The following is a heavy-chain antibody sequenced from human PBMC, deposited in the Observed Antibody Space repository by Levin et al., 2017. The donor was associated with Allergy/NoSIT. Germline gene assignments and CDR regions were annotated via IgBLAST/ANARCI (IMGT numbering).Heavy chain of an antibody. V-gene: IGHV4-4*07. CDR1: GGSISSYY. J-gene: IGHJ6*02. Sequence: PSETLSLTCTVSGGSISSYYWSWIRQPAGKGLEWIGRIYTSGSTNYNPSLKSRVTMSVDTSKNQFSLKLSSVTAADTAVYYCARDPTMKPKYYYYGMDVWGQGTTVTVSS. D-gene: IGHD3-22*01. CDR3: ARDPTMKPKYYYYGMDV. CDR2: IYTSGST.